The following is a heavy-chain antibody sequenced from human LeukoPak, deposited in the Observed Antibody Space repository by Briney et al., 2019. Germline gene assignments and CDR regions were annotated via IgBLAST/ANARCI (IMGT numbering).Heavy chain of an antibody. D-gene: IGHD1-26*01. V-gene: IGHV4-59*01. Sequence: SETLSLTCTVSGGTISSYYWSWIRQPPGKGLEWIGYIYYSGSTNYNPSLKSRVTISVDTSKNQFSLKLSSVTAADTAVYYCASAVVGTTKGGLDYWDQGTLVTVSS. J-gene: IGHJ4*01. CDR3: ASAVVGTTKGGLDY. CDR1: GGTISSYY. CDR2: IYYSGST.